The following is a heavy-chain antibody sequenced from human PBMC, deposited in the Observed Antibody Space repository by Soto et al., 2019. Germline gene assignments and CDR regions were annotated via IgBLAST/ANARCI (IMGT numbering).Heavy chain of an antibody. V-gene: IGHV1-2*02. CDR3: ARDGLIGGVIAPEGY. CDR2: INPNSGGT. D-gene: IGHD3-16*02. CDR1: GYTFTGYY. J-gene: IGHJ4*02. Sequence: GASVKVSCKASGYTFTGYYMHWVRQAPGQGLEWMGWINPNSGGTNYAQKFQGRVTMTRDTSISTAYMELSRLRSDDTAVYYCARDGLIGGVIAPEGYWGQGTLVTVSS.